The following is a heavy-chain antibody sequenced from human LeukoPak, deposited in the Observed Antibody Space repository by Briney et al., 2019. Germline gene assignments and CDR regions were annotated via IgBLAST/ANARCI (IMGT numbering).Heavy chain of an antibody. CDR1: GGSISSGGYS. CDR3: ARDGSYGYYYYYYMDV. V-gene: IGHV4-30-2*01. CDR2: IYHSGST. J-gene: IGHJ6*03. Sequence: SQTLSLTCAVSGGSISSGGYSWSWIRQPPGKGLEWIGYIYHSGSTYYNPSLKSRVTISVDTSKNQFSLKLSSVTAADTAVYYCARDGSYGYYYYYYMDVWGKGTTVTVSS. D-gene: IGHD5-18*01.